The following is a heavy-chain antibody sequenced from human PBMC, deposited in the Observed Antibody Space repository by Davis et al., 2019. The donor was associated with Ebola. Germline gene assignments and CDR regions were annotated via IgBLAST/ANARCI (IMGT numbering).Heavy chain of an antibody. CDR2: IWYDGSNK. V-gene: IGHV3-33*01. J-gene: IGHJ4*02. CDR3: ARVLIVVGAPDY. Sequence: GESLKISCAASGFTFSSYGMHWVRQAPGKGLEWVAVIWYDGSNKYYADSVKGRFTISRDNSKNTLYLQMNSLRAEDTAVYYCARVLIVVGAPDYWGQGTLVTVSS. CDR1: GFTFSSYG. D-gene: IGHD2-15*01.